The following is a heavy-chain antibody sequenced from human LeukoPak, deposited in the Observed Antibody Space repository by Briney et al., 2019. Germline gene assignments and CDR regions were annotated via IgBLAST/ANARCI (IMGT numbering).Heavy chain of an antibody. Sequence: GGSLRLSCAASGFTFSSYAMSWVRQAPGKGLEWVSAISGSGGSTYYADSVKGRFTISRDNPKNTLYLQMNSLRAEDTAVYYCAKDYLPPYDYVWGSYRYLDYWGQGTLVTVSS. J-gene: IGHJ4*02. CDR3: AKDYLPPYDYVWGSYRYLDY. CDR1: GFTFSSYA. D-gene: IGHD3-16*02. V-gene: IGHV3-23*01. CDR2: ISGSGGST.